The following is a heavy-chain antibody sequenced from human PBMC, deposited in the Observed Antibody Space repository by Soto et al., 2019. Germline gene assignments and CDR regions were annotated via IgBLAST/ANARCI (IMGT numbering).Heavy chain of an antibody. CDR3: TRLAGSEYSSSSYYYYGMDV. CDR1: GFTFSGSA. CDR2: IRSKAISYAT. Sequence: GGSLRLSCAASGFTFSGSAMHWVRQASGKGLEWVGRIRSKAISYATAYAASVKGRFTISRDDSKNTAYLQMNSLKTEDTAVYYCTRLAGSEYSSSSYYYYGMDVWGQGTTVTVSS. V-gene: IGHV3-73*01. J-gene: IGHJ6*02. D-gene: IGHD6-6*01.